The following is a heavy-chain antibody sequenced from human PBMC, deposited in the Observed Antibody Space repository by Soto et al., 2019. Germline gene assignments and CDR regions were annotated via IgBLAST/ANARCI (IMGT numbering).Heavy chain of an antibody. CDR2: IYHTGNA. CDR3: ARDYFDSSDYTTNWFDP. D-gene: IGHD3-22*01. J-gene: IGHJ5*02. CDR1: GGSISNSRFY. V-gene: IGHV4-39*01. Sequence: SETLSLTCAVSGGSISNSRFYWAWIRQPPGEGLEWIGSIYHTGNAYYNPSLKSRVTIFVDTSKNQLSLKLTSVTAADTALYYCARDYFDSSDYTTNWFDPWGQRALVTVSS.